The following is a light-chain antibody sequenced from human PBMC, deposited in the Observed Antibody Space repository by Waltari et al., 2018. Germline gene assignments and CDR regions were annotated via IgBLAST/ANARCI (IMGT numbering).Light chain of an antibody. CDR2: WAS. CDR1: QSVLYTSDSKNY. J-gene: IGKJ2*01. V-gene: IGKV4-1*01. CDR3: QQYYDTPT. Sequence: DIVMTQSPDSLAVSLGERATINCKSSQSVLYTSDSKNYLAWYQQKPGQPPKLLIYWASTRESGVPDRFTGSGSGTDFTLTVSSLQAEYVAVYYCQQYYDTPTFGQGTKLEIK.